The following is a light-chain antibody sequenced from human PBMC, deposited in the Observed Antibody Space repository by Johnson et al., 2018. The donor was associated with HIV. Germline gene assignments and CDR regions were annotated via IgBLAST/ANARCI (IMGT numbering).Light chain of an antibody. CDR1: SSNIGNNY. CDR3: GTWDSSLSAYV. CDR2: ENN. Sequence: VLTQPPSVSAAPGQKVTIYCSGSSSNIGNNYVSWYQQLPGTAPKLLIYENNKRPSGIPDRFSGSKSGTSATLGITGLQTGDEADYYCGTWDSSLSAYVFGTGTKVTVL. J-gene: IGLJ1*01. V-gene: IGLV1-51*02.